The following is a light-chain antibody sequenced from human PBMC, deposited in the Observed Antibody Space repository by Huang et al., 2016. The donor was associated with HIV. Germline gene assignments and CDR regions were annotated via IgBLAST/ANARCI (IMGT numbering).Light chain of an antibody. J-gene: IGKJ2*01. CDR3: QQRTKWPT. CDR2: DVS. Sequence: EVVLTQSPATLSLSPGEKATLFCRASQNITTYLAWYQHKPGRAPRHLVHDVSNRAAGSPARFSGSGSGTDFTLTVSSLEPEDLALYYCQQRTKWPTFGQGTNLEIK. CDR1: QNITTY. V-gene: IGKV3-11*01.